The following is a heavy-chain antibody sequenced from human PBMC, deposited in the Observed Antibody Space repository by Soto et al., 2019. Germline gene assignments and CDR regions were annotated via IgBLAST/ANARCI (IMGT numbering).Heavy chain of an antibody. CDR3: ASHYDSSGYYPFWDY. CDR2: IYYSGST. CDR1: GGSISSSSYY. D-gene: IGHD3-22*01. J-gene: IGHJ4*02. Sequence: PSETLSLTCTVSGGSISSSSYYWGWIRQPPGKGLEWIGSIYYSGSTYYNPSLKSRVTISVDTSKNQFSLKLSSVTAADTAVYYCASHYDSSGYYPFWDYWGQGTLVTVS. V-gene: IGHV4-39*01.